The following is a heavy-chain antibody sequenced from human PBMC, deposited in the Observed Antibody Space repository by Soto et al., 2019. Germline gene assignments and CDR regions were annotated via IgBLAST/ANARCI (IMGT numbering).Heavy chain of an antibody. CDR1: GGSVSGYY. CDR3: ARGLKRIAVAGKFDY. V-gene: IGHV4-34*01. Sequence: SETLSLTCAVYGGSVSGYYWSWIRQPPGKGLEWIGEINHSGSTNDNPSLKSRVTISVDTSKNQFSLKLSSVTAADTAVYYCARGLKRIAVAGKFDYWGQGTLVTVSS. J-gene: IGHJ4*02. CDR2: INHSGST. D-gene: IGHD6-19*01.